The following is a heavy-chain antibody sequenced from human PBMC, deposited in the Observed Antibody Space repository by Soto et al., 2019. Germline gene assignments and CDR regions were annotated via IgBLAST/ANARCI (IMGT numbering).Heavy chain of an antibody. CDR1: GFTFSAYS. CDR3: VREDILGVRSFDY. V-gene: IGHV3-48*02. D-gene: IGHD3-9*01. CDR2: ISSGSKTI. Sequence: GGSLRLSCAASGFTFSAYSVNWVRQAPGKGLEWISYISSGSKTIYYADSVKGRFIVSRDNAKNSQYLQMNSLRDEDTAVYYCVREDILGVRSFDYWGQGTLVTVSS. J-gene: IGHJ4*02.